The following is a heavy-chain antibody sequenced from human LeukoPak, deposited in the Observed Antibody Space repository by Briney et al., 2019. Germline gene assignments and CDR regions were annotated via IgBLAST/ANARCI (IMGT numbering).Heavy chain of an antibody. V-gene: IGHV4-59*01. J-gene: IGHJ5*02. CDR1: GGSISSYY. CDR2: IYYSGST. D-gene: IGHD1-14*01. Sequence: SETLSLTCTVSGGSISSYYWSWIRQPPGKGLEWIGYIYYSGSTNYNPSLKSRVTISVDTSKNQFSLKLSSVTAADTAVYYCALEPDPTGYWFDPWGQGTLVTVSS. CDR3: ALEPDPTGYWFDP.